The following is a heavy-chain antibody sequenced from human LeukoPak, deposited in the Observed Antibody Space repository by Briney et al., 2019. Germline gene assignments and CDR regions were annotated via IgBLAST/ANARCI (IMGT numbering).Heavy chain of an antibody. Sequence: ASVKVSCKASGYTFTDYYMHWVRQAPGQGLGWMGWLNPNSGDTNYAQKFQGRVSLTRDTSISTAYMDLSDLRSEDTAVYYCARGRNIEMTTMSGGSDYWGQGTLVTVSS. V-gene: IGHV1-2*02. J-gene: IGHJ4*02. CDR1: GYTFTDYY. CDR2: LNPNSGDT. CDR3: ARGRNIEMTTMSGGSDY. D-gene: IGHD5-24*01.